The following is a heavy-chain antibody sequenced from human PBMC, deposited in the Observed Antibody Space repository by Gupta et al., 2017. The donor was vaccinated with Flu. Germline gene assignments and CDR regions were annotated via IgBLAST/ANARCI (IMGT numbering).Heavy chain of an antibody. D-gene: IGHD1-1*01. V-gene: IGHV3-30*18. CDR1: GFSYRTYA. Sequence: QERVGESGGGVAQPGRSLRLSCAASGFSYRTYAMPWVRQAPGKGLQWLAGISQDGSQNYHSDSVKGRFIISRDNSKNSLCLQMSGLRTEDTAVYYCAKDWRWNNNIYGMNVWGQGTTVTVSS. J-gene: IGHJ6*02. CDR2: ISQDGSQN. CDR3: AKDWRWNNNIYGMNV.